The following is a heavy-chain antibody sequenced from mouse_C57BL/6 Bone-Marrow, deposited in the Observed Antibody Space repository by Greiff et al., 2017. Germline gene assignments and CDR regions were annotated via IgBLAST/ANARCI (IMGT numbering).Heavy chain of an antibody. J-gene: IGHJ2*01. V-gene: IGHV1-7*01. CDR1: GYTFTSYW. Sequence: QVQLQQSGAELAKPGASVKLSCKASGYTFTSYWMHWVKQRPGQGLEWIGYINPRSGYTKYNQKFKDKATLTADKSSSTASMQLSSLTYEESAVYYYSRDRLTVFFDYWGQGTTLTVSS. D-gene: IGHD4-1*01. CDR2: INPRSGYT. CDR3: SRDRLTVFFDY.